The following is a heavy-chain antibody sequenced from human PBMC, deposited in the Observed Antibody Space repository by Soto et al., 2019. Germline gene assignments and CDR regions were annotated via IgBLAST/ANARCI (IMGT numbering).Heavy chain of an antibody. D-gene: IGHD5-18*01. CDR2: LIALLGTP. CDR1: GGTFGSHG. J-gene: IGHJ4*02. CDR3: ARGAMANFDY. V-gene: IGHV1-69*13. Sequence: SVKVSCKASGGTFGSHGIAWVRQAPGQGLEWMGGLIALLGTPTYAKKVQGRATITADESLTSSYLELRSLRSDDTAVYFCARGAMANFDYWGQGTVVTVSS.